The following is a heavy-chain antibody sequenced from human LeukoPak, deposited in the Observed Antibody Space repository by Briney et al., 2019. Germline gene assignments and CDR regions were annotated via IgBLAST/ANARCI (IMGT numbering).Heavy chain of an antibody. CDR1: EFTFSTYS. CDR3: ASGRGQVGATDF. D-gene: IGHD1-26*01. V-gene: IGHV3-48*02. CDR2: ISSSSSVM. Sequence: GESLKISCAASEFTFSTYSMNWVRQAPGKGLEWISYISSSSSVMYYADSVKGRFTISRDNAKNSLYLQMHSLRDEDTAVYYCASGRGQVGATDFWGQGTLVTVSS. J-gene: IGHJ4*02.